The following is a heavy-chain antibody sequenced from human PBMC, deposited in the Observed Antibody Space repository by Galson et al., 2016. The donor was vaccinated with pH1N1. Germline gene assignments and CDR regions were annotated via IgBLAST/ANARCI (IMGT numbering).Heavy chain of an antibody. Sequence: QSGAEVKKPGESLKISCKGSGYNFDRYWIGWVRQMPGKGLEWMGIIYPGDSDTTYSPPFQGQVSISADTSISTAYLQWSSLKASDTAMYYCARQEFSDYWGQGTLVIVSS. D-gene: IGHD2/OR15-2a*01. CDR1: GYNFDRYW. J-gene: IGHJ4*02. CDR3: ARQEFSDY. V-gene: IGHV5-51*01. CDR2: IYPGDSDT.